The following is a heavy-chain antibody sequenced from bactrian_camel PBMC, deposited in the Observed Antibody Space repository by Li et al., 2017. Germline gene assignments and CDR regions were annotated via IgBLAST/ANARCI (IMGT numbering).Heavy chain of an antibody. Sequence: QLVESGGDSVQAGSSLRLSCKYSGWHYTGYCMAWFRQIPGKERERVAAITTGSGATDYADSVKGRFTISRNVLPERLSLQMTRLQPEDTAMYTCAADWNLCAVQAVVYPQTWLPRDWGYWGQGTQVTVSS. J-gene: IGHJ4*01. CDR2: ITTGSGAT. D-gene: IGHD5*01. CDR1: GWHYTGYC. CDR3: AADWNLCAVQAVVYPQTWLPRDWGY. V-gene: IGHV3S1*01.